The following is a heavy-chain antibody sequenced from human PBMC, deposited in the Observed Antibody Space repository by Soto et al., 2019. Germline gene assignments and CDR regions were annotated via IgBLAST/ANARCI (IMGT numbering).Heavy chain of an antibody. CDR1: GFTVSTYG. V-gene: IGHV3-30*03. Sequence: QVQLVESGGGVVQPGRSLRLSCAVSGFTVSTYGMHWVRQAPGKGLEWVAVISRDGGTKDYADSVKGRFTISRDNSRNTLFLEMNSLRGDDMAVYYCTGEVASGYWGQGTLVTASS. J-gene: IGHJ1*01. CDR2: ISRDGGTK. D-gene: IGHD2-8*02. CDR3: TGEVASGY.